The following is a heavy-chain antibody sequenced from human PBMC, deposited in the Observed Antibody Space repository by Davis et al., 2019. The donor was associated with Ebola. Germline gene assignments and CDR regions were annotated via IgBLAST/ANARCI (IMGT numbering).Heavy chain of an antibody. Sequence: MPSETLSLTCAVYGGSFSGYYWSWIRQPPGKGLEWIGEINHSGSTNYNPSLKSRVTISVDTSKNPFSLKLSSVTAADTAVYYCARGSLRYFDWLLSANNWFDPWGQGTLVTVSS. CDR3: ARGSLRYFDWLLSANNWFDP. CDR2: INHSGST. D-gene: IGHD3-9*01. CDR1: GGSFSGYY. J-gene: IGHJ5*02. V-gene: IGHV4-34*01.